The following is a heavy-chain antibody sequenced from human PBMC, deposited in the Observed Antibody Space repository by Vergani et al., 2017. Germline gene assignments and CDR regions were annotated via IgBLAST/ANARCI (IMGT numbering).Heavy chain of an antibody. CDR2: ISGSGGST. CDR3: ARDLRYFGAYYMDV. V-gene: IGHV3-23*01. J-gene: IGHJ6*03. Sequence: EVQLLESGGGLVQPGGSLRLSCAASGFTFSSYAMSWVRQAPGKGLEWVSAISGSGGSTYYADSVKGRFTISRDNAKNSLYLQMNSLRAEDTAVYYCARDLRYFGAYYMDVWGKGTTVTVSS. D-gene: IGHD3-9*01. CDR1: GFTFSSYA.